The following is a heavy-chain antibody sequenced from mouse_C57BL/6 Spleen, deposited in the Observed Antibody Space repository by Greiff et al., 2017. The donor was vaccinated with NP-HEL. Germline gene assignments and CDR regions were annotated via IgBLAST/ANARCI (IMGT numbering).Heavy chain of an antibody. J-gene: IGHJ1*03. CDR1: GYSITSGYY. CDR3: ARILYGNNWYFDV. Sequence: EVKLMESGPGLVKPSQSLSLTCSVTGYSITSGYYWNWIRQFPGNKLEWMGYISYDGSNNYNPSLKNRISITRDTSKNQFFLKLNSVTTEDTATYYCARILYGNNWYFDVWGTGTTVTVSS. D-gene: IGHD2-1*01. CDR2: ISYDGSN. V-gene: IGHV3-6*01.